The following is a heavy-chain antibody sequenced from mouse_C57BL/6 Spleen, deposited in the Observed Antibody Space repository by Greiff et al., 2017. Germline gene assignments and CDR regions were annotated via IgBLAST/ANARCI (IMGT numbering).Heavy chain of an antibody. CDR1: GYTFTDYY. CDR2: INPYNGGT. J-gene: IGHJ4*01. Sequence: VQLQQSGPVLVKPGASVKMSCKASGYTFTDYYMNWVKQSHGKSLEWIGVINPYNGGTSYNQKFKGKATLTVDKSSGTAYMELNSLTSEDSAVYYCARSYYGSLYAMDYWGQGTSVTVSS. D-gene: IGHD2-10*01. CDR3: ARSYYGSLYAMDY. V-gene: IGHV1-19*01.